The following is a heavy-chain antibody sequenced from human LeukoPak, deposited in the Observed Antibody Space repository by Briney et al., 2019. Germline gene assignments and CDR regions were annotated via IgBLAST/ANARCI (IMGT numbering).Heavy chain of an antibody. CDR3: ARGNIATRRGENWFDP. CDR1: GYTFTSYY. CDR2: INPSGGGT. D-gene: IGHD6-6*01. Sequence: ASVKVSCKASGYTFTSYYMHWVRQAPGQGLEWMGIINPSGGGTSYAQKFQGRVSMTWATSTTTVYMELSSLRSEDAAVYYCARGNIATRRGENWFDPWGQGTLVTVSS. V-gene: IGHV1-46*01. J-gene: IGHJ5*02.